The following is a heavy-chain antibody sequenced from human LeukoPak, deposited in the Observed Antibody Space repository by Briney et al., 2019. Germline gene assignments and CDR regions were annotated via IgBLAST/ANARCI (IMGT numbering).Heavy chain of an antibody. CDR3: ARSQSSSLIDY. D-gene: IGHD6-13*01. CDR1: GFTFSSYW. Sequence: GGSLRLSCAASGFTFSSYWMNWVRQAPGKGLEWVAVIWYDGSSKDYADSVKGRFTLSRDNSKNTLYLQMNSLTVEDTAVYYCARSQSSSLIDYWGQGTLVTVSS. V-gene: IGHV3-33*08. J-gene: IGHJ4*02. CDR2: IWYDGSSK.